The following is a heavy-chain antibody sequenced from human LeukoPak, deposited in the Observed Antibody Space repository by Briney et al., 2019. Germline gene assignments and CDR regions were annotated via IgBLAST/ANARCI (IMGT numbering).Heavy chain of an antibody. CDR2: IYPGDSDT. D-gene: IGHD5-24*01. Sequence: GESLKISGKGSGYSFTSYWIGWVRQMPGKGLEWMGIIYPGDSDTRYSPSFQGQVTISADKSISTAYLQWSSLKASDTAMYYCARQSVEMATAPIGDFDYWGQGTLVTVSS. CDR1: GYSFTSYW. CDR3: ARQSVEMATAPIGDFDY. V-gene: IGHV5-51*01. J-gene: IGHJ4*02.